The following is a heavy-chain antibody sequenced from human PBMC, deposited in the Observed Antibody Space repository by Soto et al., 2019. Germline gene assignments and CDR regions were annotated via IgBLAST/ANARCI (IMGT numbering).Heavy chain of an antibody. CDR1: GFTFSSYG. V-gene: IGHV3-33*01. CDR3: ARDCSLPITIFGVVIDKPPAPSGMDV. D-gene: IGHD3-3*01. CDR2: IWYDGSNK. J-gene: IGHJ6*02. Sequence: PGGSLRLSCAASGFTFSSYGMHWVRQAPGKGLEWVAVIWYDGSNKYYADSVKGRFTISRDNSKNTLYLQMNSLRAEDTAVYYCARDCSLPITIFGVVIDKPPAPSGMDVWGQGTTVTVSS.